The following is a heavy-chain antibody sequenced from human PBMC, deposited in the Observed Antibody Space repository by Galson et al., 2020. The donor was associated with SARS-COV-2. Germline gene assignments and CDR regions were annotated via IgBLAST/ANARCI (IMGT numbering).Heavy chain of an antibody. CDR1: GGSFSGYY. J-gene: IGHJ5*02. Sequence: SETLSLTCAVYGGSFSGYYWSWIRQPPGKGLEWIGEINHSGSTNYNPSLKSRVTISVDTSKNQFSLKLSSVTAADTAVYYCARDRGIVVVPAAIFRDGGFLPPPASPKVNWFDPWGQGTLVTVSS. CDR3: ARDRGIVVVPAAIFRDGGFLPPPASPKVNWFDP. CDR2: INHSGST. V-gene: IGHV4-34*01. D-gene: IGHD2-2*01.